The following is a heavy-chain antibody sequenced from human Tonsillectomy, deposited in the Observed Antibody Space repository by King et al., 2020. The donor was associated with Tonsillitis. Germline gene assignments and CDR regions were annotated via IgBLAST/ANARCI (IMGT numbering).Heavy chain of an antibody. V-gene: IGHV4-59*01. J-gene: IGHJ5*02. CDR3: ARLRALGYYYPFDP. CDR1: GTSISSYY. D-gene: IGHD2/OR15-2a*01. CDR2: IYYTGST. Sequence: VQLQESGPGLVKPSETLSLTCTVSGTSISSYYWSWIRQPPGKRLEWIGFIYYTGSTTFNPSLKSRVTISIDTSKNQFSLQLSSVTAADTAVYYCARLRALGYYYPFDPWGQGTLVTVSS.